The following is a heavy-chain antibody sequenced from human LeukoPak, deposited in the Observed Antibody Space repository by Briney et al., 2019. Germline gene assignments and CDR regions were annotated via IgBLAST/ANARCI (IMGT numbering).Heavy chain of an antibody. CDR2: IYHSGST. D-gene: IGHD6-6*01. J-gene: IGHJ5*02. CDR3: ARVRSAYSSSGLNWFDP. Sequence: SETLSLTCAVSGGSISSSNWWSWVRQPPGKGLEWIGEIYHSGSTNYNPSLKSRVTISVDKSKNQFSLKLSSVTAADTAVYYCARVRSAYSSSGLNWFDPWGQGTLVTVSS. V-gene: IGHV4-4*02. CDR1: GGSISSSNW.